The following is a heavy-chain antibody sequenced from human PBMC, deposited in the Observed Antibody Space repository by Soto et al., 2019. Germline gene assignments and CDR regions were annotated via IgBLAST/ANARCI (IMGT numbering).Heavy chain of an antibody. CDR2: ITHSGSS. CDR3: ARGREGYSSSWYVD. CDR1: GGSFSNNY. V-gene: IGHV4-34*01. D-gene: IGHD6-13*01. Sequence: QVQLQQWGAGLLKPSATVSLTCAVYGGSFSNNYWSWIRQPPGKGLAWIGEITHSGSSNYNPSPQSLVTISVDTSRNQFSLKLSSVTAADTAVYYCARGREGYSSSWYVDWGQGTLVTVSS. J-gene: IGHJ4*02.